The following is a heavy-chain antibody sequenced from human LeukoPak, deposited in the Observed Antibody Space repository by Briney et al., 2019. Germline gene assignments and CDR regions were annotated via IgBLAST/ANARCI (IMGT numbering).Heavy chain of an antibody. CDR2: INQDASRT. CDR3: AKYLRRAFDS. D-gene: IGHD2/OR15-2a*01. V-gene: IGHV3-7*01. Sequence: TGGSLRLSCAAAGFTFRSYWMSWVRQAPGKGLEWLGHINQDASRTDNADSVKGQFTISRDNARNLLYLHMSSLRAEDTAVYYCAKYLRRAFDSWGQGILVSVSS. CDR1: GFTFRSYW. J-gene: IGHJ4*02.